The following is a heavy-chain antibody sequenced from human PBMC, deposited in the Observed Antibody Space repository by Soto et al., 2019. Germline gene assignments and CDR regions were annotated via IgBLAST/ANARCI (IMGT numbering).Heavy chain of an antibody. D-gene: IGHD1-1*01. CDR2: FDPEDGET. J-gene: IGHJ4*02. CDR1: GYTLTELS. Sequence: ASVKVSCKVSGYTLTELSMHWVRQAPGKGLEWMGGFDPEDGETIYAQKFQGRVTMTEDTSTDTAYMELSSLRSEDTAVYYCATDIIHMNWKQRVVVDYWGQGTLVTVSS. CDR3: ATDIIHMNWKQRVVVDY. V-gene: IGHV1-24*01.